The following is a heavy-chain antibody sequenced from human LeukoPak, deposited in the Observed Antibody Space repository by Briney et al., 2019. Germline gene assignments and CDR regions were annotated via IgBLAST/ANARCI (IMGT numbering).Heavy chain of an antibody. Sequence: SETLSLTCTVSGGSISSHYWIWTRQAPGKGLECIGYISDTGSADYNPSLKSRVIISVDTSQNQFSLRLSSVTAADTALYYCARVGSRSSRGFGDFDLWGRGTLVTVSS. CDR1: GGSISSHY. D-gene: IGHD3-10*01. J-gene: IGHJ2*01. CDR2: ISDTGSA. V-gene: IGHV4-59*11. CDR3: ARVGSRSSRGFGDFDL.